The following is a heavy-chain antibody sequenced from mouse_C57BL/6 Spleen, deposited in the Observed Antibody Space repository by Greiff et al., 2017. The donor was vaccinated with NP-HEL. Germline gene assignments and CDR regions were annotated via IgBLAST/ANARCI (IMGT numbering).Heavy chain of an antibody. Sequence: QVQLKESGAELARPGASVKMSCKASGYTFTSYTMHWVKQRPGQGLEWIGYINPSSGYTKYNQKFKDKATLTADKSSSTAYMQLSSLTSEDSAVYYCARSGNGNWFAYWGQGTLVTVSA. CDR3: ARSGNGNWFAY. J-gene: IGHJ3*01. CDR1: GYTFTSYT. V-gene: IGHV1-4*01. D-gene: IGHD2-1*01. CDR2: INPSSGYT.